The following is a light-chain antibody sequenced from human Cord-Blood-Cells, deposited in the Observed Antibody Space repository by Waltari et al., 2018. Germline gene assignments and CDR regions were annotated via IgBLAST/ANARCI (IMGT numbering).Light chain of an antibody. V-gene: IGLV2-8*01. J-gene: IGLJ2*01. CDR3: SSYAGSNNYVV. Sequence: QSALTQPPSASGSPGQSVTISCTGTSSAVGGYNYFSWYQQHPGKAPKLMIYEVSKRPSGVPDRFFGSKSGNTASLTVSGLQAEDEADYYCSSYAGSNNYVVFGGGTKLTVL. CDR2: EVS. CDR1: SSAVGGYNY.